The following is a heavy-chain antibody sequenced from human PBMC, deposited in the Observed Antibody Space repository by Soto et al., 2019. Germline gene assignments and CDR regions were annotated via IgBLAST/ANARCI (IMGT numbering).Heavy chain of an antibody. CDR3: ARGSIVAAEYGMDV. Sequence: SGGSLRLSCAASGFSFSSYGMHWVRQAPGKGLEWVAVIWHDGSNKYYADSVKGRLIISRDNSKNTLYVQMNSLRAEDTAVYFCARGSIVAAEYGMDVWGQGTTVTVSS. V-gene: IGHV3-33*01. D-gene: IGHD6-13*01. CDR1: GFSFSSYG. J-gene: IGHJ6*02. CDR2: IWHDGSNK.